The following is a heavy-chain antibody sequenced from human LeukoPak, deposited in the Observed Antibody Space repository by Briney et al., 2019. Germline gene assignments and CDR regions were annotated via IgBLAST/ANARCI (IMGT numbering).Heavy chain of an antibody. CDR3: ARGGNYYDSSGYDY. CDR1: GYTFTGYY. V-gene: IGHV1-2*04. CDR2: INPNSGGT. Sequence: ASVKVSCKASGYTFTGYYMHWVRQAPGQGLEWMGWINPNSGGTNYAQKFQGWVTMTRDMSISTAYMELSRLRSDDTAVYYCARGGNYYDSSGYDYWGQGTLVTVSS. D-gene: IGHD3-22*01. J-gene: IGHJ4*02.